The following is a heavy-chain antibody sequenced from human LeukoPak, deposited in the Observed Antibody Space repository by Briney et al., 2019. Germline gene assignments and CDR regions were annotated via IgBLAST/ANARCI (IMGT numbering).Heavy chain of an antibody. CDR1: RFTFSRYS. V-gene: IGHV3-64*04. J-gene: IGHJ4*02. CDR3: AKRGHYSINWYHYFDY. CDR2: ISTTGGNT. Sequence: PGGSLRLSRSASRFTFSRYSMHWVRQVAGKGLDYVSHISTTGGNTYYADSVTGRFTISRDNSKNTPFLQMNSLRPDDTAVYYCAKRGHYSINWYHYFDYWGQGTLVTVSS. D-gene: IGHD6-13*01.